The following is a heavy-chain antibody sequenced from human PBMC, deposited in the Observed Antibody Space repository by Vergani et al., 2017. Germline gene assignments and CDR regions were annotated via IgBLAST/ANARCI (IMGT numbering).Heavy chain of an antibody. D-gene: IGHD3-10*01. CDR3: AKGKFVRGVISPGSYYFDY. J-gene: IGHJ4*02. Sequence: EVQLVESGGGLVQPGGSLRLSCAASGFTFSSYEMNWVRQAPGKGLEWVSVIYSGGSSTYYADSVKGRFTISRDNSKNTLYLQMNSLRAEDTAVYYCAKGKFVRGVISPGSYYFDYWGQGTLVTVSS. V-gene: IGHV3-23*03. CDR1: GFTFSSYE. CDR2: IYSGGSST.